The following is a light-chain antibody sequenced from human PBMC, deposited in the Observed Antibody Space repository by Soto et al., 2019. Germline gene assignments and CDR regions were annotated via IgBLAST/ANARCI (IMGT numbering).Light chain of an antibody. J-gene: IGLJ1*01. CDR2: EVS. Sequence: QSVLTQPPSASGSPGQSVTISCTGTSSDVGGYNYVSWYQQHPGKAPKLMIYEVSKRPSGVPDRFSGSKSGNTASLTVSGLQAEDEADYYCSSYAGSNNLNYAFGTGTKVTVL. V-gene: IGLV2-8*01. CDR3: SSYAGSNNLNYA. CDR1: SSDVGGYNY.